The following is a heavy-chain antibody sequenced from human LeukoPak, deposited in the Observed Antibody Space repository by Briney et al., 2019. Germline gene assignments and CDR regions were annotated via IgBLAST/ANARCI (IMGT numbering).Heavy chain of an antibody. V-gene: IGHV3-23*01. D-gene: IGHD6-19*01. CDR3: AKDWSSGWPNDAFDI. CDR2: ISGSGGST. J-gene: IGHJ3*02. Sequence: ISGSGGSTYYADSVKGRFTISRDNSKNTLYLQMNSLRAEDTAVYYCAKDWSSGWPNDAFDIWGQGTMVTVSS.